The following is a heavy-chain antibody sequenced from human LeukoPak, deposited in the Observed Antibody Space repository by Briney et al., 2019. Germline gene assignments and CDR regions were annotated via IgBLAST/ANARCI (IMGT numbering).Heavy chain of an antibody. CDR2: IFYGGST. D-gene: IGHD2-15*01. J-gene: IGHJ4*02. Sequence: SETLSLTCTVSGDSIYNSDYYWGWIRQPPEKGLEWIGSIFYGGSTYYNPSFESRVTVSIATSKSQFSLNLRSVTAADTAVYYCARFGSRIQSGASFGFDSWGQGILVLVSS. CDR3: ARFGSRIQSGASFGFDS. CDR1: GDSIYNSDYY. V-gene: IGHV4-39*07.